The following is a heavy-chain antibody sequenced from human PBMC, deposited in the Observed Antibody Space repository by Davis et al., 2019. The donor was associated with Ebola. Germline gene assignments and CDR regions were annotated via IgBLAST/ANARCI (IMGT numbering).Heavy chain of an antibody. D-gene: IGHD3-16*01. V-gene: IGHV1-18*01. CDR2: ISAYNGKT. Sequence: AASVKVSCKASGYTFTRYGITWVRQAPGQGLEWMAWISAYNGKTNYAQKFQGRVTMTTDTSTSTAYMEPRSLRSDDTAVYYCARDIAMIRGGWFDHWGQGTLVSVSS. J-gene: IGHJ5*02. CDR3: ARDIAMIRGGWFDH. CDR1: GYTFTRYG.